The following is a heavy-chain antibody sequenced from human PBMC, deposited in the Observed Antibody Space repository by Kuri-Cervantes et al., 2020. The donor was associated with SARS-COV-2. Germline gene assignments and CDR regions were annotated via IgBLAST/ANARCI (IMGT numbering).Heavy chain of an antibody. J-gene: IGHJ4*02. D-gene: IGHD5-18*01. CDR1: GFTFSSYA. V-gene: IGHV3-30*02. CDR2: IRYDGSNK. Sequence: LSLTCAASGFTFSSYAMHWVRQAPGKGLEWVAFIRYDGSNKYYADSVKGRFTISRDNSKNTLYLQMNSLRAEDTAVYYCAKDQGDSYGISYFDYWGQGTLVTVSS. CDR3: AKDQGDSYGISYFDY.